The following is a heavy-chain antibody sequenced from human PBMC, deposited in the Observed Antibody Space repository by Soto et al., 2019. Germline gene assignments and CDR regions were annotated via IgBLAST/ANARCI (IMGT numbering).Heavy chain of an antibody. CDR2: ISYDGSNK. CDR1: GFTFSSYA. J-gene: IGHJ3*02. V-gene: IGHV3-30-3*01. Sequence: QVQLVESGGGVVQPGRSLRLSCAASGFTFSSYAMHWVRQAPGKGLEWVAVISYDGSNKYYADSVKGRFTISRDNSKNTLYLQMNSLRAEDTAVYYCARDDTTTGGAFDIWGQGTMVTVSS. CDR3: ARDDTTTGGAFDI. D-gene: IGHD1-26*01.